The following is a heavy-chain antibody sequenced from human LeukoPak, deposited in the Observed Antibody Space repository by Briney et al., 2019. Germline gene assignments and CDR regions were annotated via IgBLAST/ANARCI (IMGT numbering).Heavy chain of an antibody. V-gene: IGHV4-39*07. Sequence: PSETLSLTCTGSGGSISSSSYYWGWIRQPPGKGLEWIGSIYYSGSTYYNPSLKSRVTISVDTSKNQLSLKLSSVTAADTAVYYCARDSDDSSGYYRLPVWDSWGQGTLVTVSS. CDR2: IYYSGST. D-gene: IGHD3-22*01. J-gene: IGHJ4*02. CDR3: ARDSDDSSGYYRLPVWDS. CDR1: GGSISSSSYY.